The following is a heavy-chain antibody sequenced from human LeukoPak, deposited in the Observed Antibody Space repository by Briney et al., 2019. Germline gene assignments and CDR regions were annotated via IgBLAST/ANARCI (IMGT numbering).Heavy chain of an antibody. CDR3: ARGSVALELISSGWYAWFDP. D-gene: IGHD6-19*01. CDR2: ISTYDGTT. CDR1: GYTFTTYG. J-gene: IGHJ5*02. V-gene: IGHV1-18*01. Sequence: ASVKVSCKASGYTFTTYGINWVRQAPGQGLEWMGWISTYDGTTNYAQKLRDRVTMMRDTSPSTAYMELRSLRSDDTAVYYCARGSVALELISSGWYAWFDPWGQGTLVTVSS.